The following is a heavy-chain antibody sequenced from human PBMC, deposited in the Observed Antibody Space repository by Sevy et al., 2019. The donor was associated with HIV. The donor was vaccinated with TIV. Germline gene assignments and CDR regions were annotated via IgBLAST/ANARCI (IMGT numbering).Heavy chain of an antibody. D-gene: IGHD3-22*01. Sequence: LSLTCAASGFTFNTHAMTWVRQAPGKGLEWVSVISGPGLSTYYADSVKGRFTISRDNSKNTLYLQMNSLRAEDTATYYCAKALNPALESMIEVVLRTLKGFDVWGQGTMVTVSS. J-gene: IGHJ3*01. CDR2: ISGPGLST. CDR1: GFTFNTHA. CDR3: AKALNPALESMIEVVLRTLKGFDV. V-gene: IGHV3-23*01.